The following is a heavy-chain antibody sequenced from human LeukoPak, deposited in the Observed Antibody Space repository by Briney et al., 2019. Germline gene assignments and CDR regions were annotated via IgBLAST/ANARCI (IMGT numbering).Heavy chain of an antibody. Sequence: SETLSLTCAVYGESLSKYYWTCIRQSPGKGLEWIGEINHRGSTNQNPSLKSRVILPVDTSKHQFSLKLTSVTAADAAVYYCASSVGSTDYWGQGTLVTVSS. J-gene: IGHJ4*02. V-gene: IGHV4-34*01. CDR2: INHRGST. CDR3: ASSVGSTDY. D-gene: IGHD1-26*01. CDR1: GESLSKYY.